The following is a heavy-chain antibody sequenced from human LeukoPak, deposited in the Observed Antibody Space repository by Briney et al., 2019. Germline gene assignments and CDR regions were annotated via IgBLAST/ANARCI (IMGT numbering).Heavy chain of an antibody. V-gene: IGHV3-30*04. D-gene: IGHD3-10*01. CDR1: GFTFSSYA. CDR3: ARDASGGGSTEGDY. CDR2: ISYDGSNK. Sequence: PGGSLRLSCAASGFTFSSYAMHWVRQAPGKGLEGVAVISYDGSNKYYADSVKGRFTISRDNSKNTLYLQMNSLRAEDTAVYYCARDASGGGSTEGDYWGQGTLVTVSS. J-gene: IGHJ4*02.